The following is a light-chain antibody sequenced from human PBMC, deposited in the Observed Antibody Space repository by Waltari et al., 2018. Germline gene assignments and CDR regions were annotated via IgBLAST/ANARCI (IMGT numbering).Light chain of an antibody. CDR2: WAS. V-gene: IGKV4-1*01. J-gene: IGKJ4*01. CDR3: QQFYHSPPT. CDR1: PSVLLTSKNKNY. Sequence: DCEMTQSPDSMAVSLGERATINCTSSPSVLLTSKNKNYLAWYQQKPGQPPKLLIYWASTRESGVPDRFSGSGSGTDFSLTISSLQAEDVAVYYCQQFYHSPPTFGGGTKVEIK.